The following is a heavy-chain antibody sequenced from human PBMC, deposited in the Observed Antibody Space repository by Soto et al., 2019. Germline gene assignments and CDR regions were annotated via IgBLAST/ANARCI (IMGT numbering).Heavy chain of an antibody. D-gene: IGHD3-10*01. CDR1: GYTFTSYA. CDR3: ARGVYYGSGRDYYYYYMDV. V-gene: IGHV1-3*01. Sequence: ASVKVSCKASGYTFTSYAMHWVRQAPGQRLEWMGWINAGNGNTKYSQKFQGRVTITRETSASTAYMELSSLRSEDTAVYYCARGVYYGSGRDYYYYYMDVWGKGTTVTVSS. CDR2: INAGNGNT. J-gene: IGHJ6*03.